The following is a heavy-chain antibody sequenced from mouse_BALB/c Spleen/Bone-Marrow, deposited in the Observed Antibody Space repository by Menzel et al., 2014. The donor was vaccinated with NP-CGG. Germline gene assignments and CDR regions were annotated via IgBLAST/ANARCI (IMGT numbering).Heavy chain of an antibody. J-gene: IGHJ2*01. CDR2: IDPANGNT. CDR3: ARYRLGTYFDY. D-gene: IGHD1-2*01. V-gene: IGHV14-3*02. Sequence: DVQLQESGAELVKPGASVKLSCTASGFNIKDTYMHWVKQRPEQGLEWIGRIDPANGNTKYDPKFQGKATITADTSSNTAYLQLSSLTSEDTAVYYCARYRLGTYFDYWGQGTTLPVSS. CDR1: GFNIKDTY.